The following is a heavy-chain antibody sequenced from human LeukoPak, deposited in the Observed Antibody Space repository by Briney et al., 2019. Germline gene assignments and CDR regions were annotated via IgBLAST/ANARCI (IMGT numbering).Heavy chain of an antibody. CDR2: ISGSGGST. Sequence: GGSLRLSCAASGFTFSSYGMSWVRQAPGKGLEWVSAISGSGGSTHYADSVKGRFTISRDNSKNTLSLQVNSLRAEDTAMYYCAKDDDWGRYKHWGQGTLVTVSS. CDR1: GFTFSSYG. CDR3: AKDDDWGRYKH. V-gene: IGHV3-23*01. D-gene: IGHD3-16*01. J-gene: IGHJ1*01.